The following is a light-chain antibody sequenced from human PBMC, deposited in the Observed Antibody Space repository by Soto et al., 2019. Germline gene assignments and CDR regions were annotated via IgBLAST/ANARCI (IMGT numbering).Light chain of an antibody. CDR2: GAS. Sequence: EIVLTQSPGTLSLSPGERATLSCRASQSVRSNYFAWYQQKPGQAPRLLIFGASNRAIVIPGRFSGGGSGTDFTLTISRLDPEDSAVYRCQQYGSSPDTFGQGTKLEIK. J-gene: IGKJ2*01. V-gene: IGKV3-20*01. CDR3: QQYGSSPDT. CDR1: QSVRSNY.